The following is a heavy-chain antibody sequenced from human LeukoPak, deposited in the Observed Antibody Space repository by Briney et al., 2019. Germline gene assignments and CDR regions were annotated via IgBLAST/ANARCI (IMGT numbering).Heavy chain of an antibody. V-gene: IGHV3-74*01. J-gene: IGHJ4*02. Sequence: GGSLRLSCAVSGFTFSSYWMHWVRQAAGKGLVWVSCIDRDGSRINYADSVKGRFTISRDNGKNTLFLQMNSLRAEDAAVYYCVRGNDYGSPHYWGQGTLVTVSS. CDR3: VRGNDYGSPHY. D-gene: IGHD5-12*01. CDR2: IDRDGSRI. CDR1: GFTFSSYW.